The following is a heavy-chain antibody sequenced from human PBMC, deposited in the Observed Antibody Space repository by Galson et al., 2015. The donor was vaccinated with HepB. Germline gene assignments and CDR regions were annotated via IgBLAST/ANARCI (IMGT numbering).Heavy chain of an antibody. CDR2: IWYDGSNK. D-gene: IGHD2-2*01. CDR3: ARDGNPNHDIVVVGWFDP. CDR1: GFTFSSYG. J-gene: IGHJ5*02. Sequence: SLRLSCAASGFTFSSYGMHWVRQAPGKGLEWVAVIWYDGSNKYYADSVKGRFTISRDNSKNTLYLQMNSLRAEDTAVYYCARDGNPNHDIVVVGWFDPWGQGTLVTVSS. V-gene: IGHV3-33*01.